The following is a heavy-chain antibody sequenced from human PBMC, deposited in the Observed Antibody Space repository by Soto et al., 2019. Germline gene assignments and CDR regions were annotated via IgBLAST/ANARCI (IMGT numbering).Heavy chain of an antibody. CDR3: ARLVACNGGSCKFDP. D-gene: IGHD2-15*01. Sequence: QLQLQESGPGLVMPSETLSLTCTVSGGSISSSSYFWAWVRQSPAKGLEWIGSINYRGTTFYTASLRSRVTISIDTSKNQFSLTLNSVTAADTALYYCARLVACNGGSCKFDPWGQGTLVTVSS. J-gene: IGHJ5*02. CDR2: INYRGTT. CDR1: GGSISSSSYF. V-gene: IGHV4-39*01.